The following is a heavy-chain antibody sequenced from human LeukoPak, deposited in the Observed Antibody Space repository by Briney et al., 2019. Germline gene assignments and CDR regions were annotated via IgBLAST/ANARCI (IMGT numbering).Heavy chain of an antibody. CDR1: GFTVSSEY. CDR2: IYSGGYT. V-gene: IGHV3-53*01. Sequence: GGSLRLSCAASGFTVSSEYMSWVRQAPGKGLEWVSIIYSGGYTYYADSVRGRFTISRDNSKNTLYLQMSSLRAEDTAVYFCARARDYGDYVDYWGQGTLVTVSS. CDR3: ARARDYGDYVDY. J-gene: IGHJ4*02. D-gene: IGHD4-17*01.